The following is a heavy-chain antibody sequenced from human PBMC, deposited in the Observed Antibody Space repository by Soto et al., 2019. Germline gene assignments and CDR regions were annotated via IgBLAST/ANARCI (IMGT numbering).Heavy chain of an antibody. CDR2: INHRGST. Sequence: QVQLQQWGAGLLKPSETLSLTCAVYGGSFSGYYWSWIRQPPGKGLEWIGEINHRGSTNYNPTLKRRVTIPVDTTKNQVSLKLSSVTAADTAVYYCARQVTYSSGWDVAPRRSRAFDIWGQGTMVTVSS. CDR3: ARQVTYSSGWDVAPRRSRAFDI. D-gene: IGHD6-19*01. V-gene: IGHV4-34*01. J-gene: IGHJ3*02. CDR1: GGSFSGYY.